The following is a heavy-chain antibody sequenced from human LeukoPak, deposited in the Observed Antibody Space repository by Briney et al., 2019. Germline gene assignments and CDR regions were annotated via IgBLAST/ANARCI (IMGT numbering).Heavy chain of an antibody. CDR3: ARGRGSGWRYLDY. CDR1: GFTFSSYG. D-gene: IGHD6-19*01. Sequence: GGSLRLSCAASGFTFSSYGMHWVRQAPGKGLEWVSYISSSGSTIYYADSVKGRFTISRDNAKNLLYLQINSLRVEDTAVYYCARGRGSGWRYLDYWGQGTLVIVSS. CDR2: ISSSGSTI. J-gene: IGHJ4*02. V-gene: IGHV3-48*04.